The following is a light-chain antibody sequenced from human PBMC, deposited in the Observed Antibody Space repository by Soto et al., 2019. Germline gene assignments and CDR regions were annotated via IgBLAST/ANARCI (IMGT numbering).Light chain of an antibody. CDR2: EVS. CDR3: SSYTSSSTYV. V-gene: IGLV2-18*02. J-gene: IGLJ1*01. CDR1: SSDVGSYNR. Sequence: QSALTQPPSVSGSPGQSVTISCTGASSDVGSYNRVSWYQQFPATAPKLLIYEVSNRPSGVPDRFSGSTSGNTASLTISGLQAEDEADYYCSSYTSSSTYVFGTGTKVTVL.